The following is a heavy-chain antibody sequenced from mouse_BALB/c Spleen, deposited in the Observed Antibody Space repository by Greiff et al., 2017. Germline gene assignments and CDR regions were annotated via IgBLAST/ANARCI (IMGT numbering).Heavy chain of an antibody. CDR3: AIGGDLYGYDGGGYFDY. CDR2: ISSGSSTI. V-gene: IGHV5-17*02. CDR1: GFTFSSFG. Sequence: EVQRVESGGGLVKPGGSRKLSCAASGFTFSSFGMHWVRQAPEKGLEWVAYISSGSSTINYDHTVKGRFTISRDNPKNTLFLQMNSLMSEDTAMYYCAIGGDLYGYDGGGYFDYWGQGTTRTVSS. J-gene: IGHJ2*01. D-gene: IGHD2-2*01.